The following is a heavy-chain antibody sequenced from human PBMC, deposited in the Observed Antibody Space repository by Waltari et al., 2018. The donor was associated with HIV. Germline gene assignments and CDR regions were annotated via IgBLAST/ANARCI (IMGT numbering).Heavy chain of an antibody. Sequence: QVQLVQSGAEVKKPGASVKVSCKASGYTFTGYYMHWVRQAPGQGLEWMGWINPNSGGTNYAQKFQGWVTMTRDTSISTAYMELSRLRSDDTAVYYCARWGLDYYDSSGLRRAFDIWGQGTMVTVSS. CDR2: INPNSGGT. CDR1: GYTFTGYY. D-gene: IGHD3-22*01. V-gene: IGHV1-2*04. J-gene: IGHJ3*02. CDR3: ARWGLDYYDSSGLRRAFDI.